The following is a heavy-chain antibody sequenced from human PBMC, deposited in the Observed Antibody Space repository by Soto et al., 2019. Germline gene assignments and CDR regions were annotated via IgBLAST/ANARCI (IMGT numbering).Heavy chain of an antibody. CDR2: TYYRSKWYY. J-gene: IGHJ4*01. V-gene: IGHV6-1*01. D-gene: IGHD1-26*01. Sequence: SQTLSLPGAITGDSVSSNSSCWSWVRQSPSRGLEWLGRTYYRSKWYYEYAVSVRGRITINPDTSKHQYSLQLNSVTPEDTAVYFCARGEQYSGRIFDYWGQGTLVTVSS. CDR3: ARGEQYSGRIFDY. CDR1: GDSVSSNSSC.